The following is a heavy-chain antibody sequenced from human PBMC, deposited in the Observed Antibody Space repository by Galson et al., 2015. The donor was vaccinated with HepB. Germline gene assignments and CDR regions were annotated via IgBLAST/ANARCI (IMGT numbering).Heavy chain of an antibody. Sequence: SVKVSCKASGYTFTSYAMHWVRQAPGQRLEWMGWINAGNGNTKYSQKFQGRVTITRDTSASTAYMELSSLRSEDTAVYCCARSEQQLLVYGMDVWGQGTTVTVSS. D-gene: IGHD6-13*01. V-gene: IGHV1-3*01. CDR2: INAGNGNT. CDR3: ARSEQQLLVYGMDV. CDR1: GYTFTSYA. J-gene: IGHJ6*02.